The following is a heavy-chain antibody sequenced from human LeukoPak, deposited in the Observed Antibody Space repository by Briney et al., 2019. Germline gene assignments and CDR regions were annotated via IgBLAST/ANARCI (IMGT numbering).Heavy chain of an antibody. D-gene: IGHD1-26*01. CDR3: ASGELLRLYYYYMDV. V-gene: IGHV3-21*01. Sequence: PGGSLRLSXAASGFTFSSYSMNWVRQAPGKGLEWVSSISSSSSYIYYADSVKGRFTISRDNAKNSLYLQMNSLRAEDTAVYYCASGELLRLYYYYMDVWGKGTTVTVSS. J-gene: IGHJ6*03. CDR2: ISSSSSYI. CDR1: GFTFSSYS.